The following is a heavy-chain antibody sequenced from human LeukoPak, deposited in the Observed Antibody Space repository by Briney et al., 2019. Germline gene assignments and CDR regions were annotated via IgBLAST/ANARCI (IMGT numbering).Heavy chain of an antibody. CDR3: ASTVAGSPHDAFDI. D-gene: IGHD6-19*01. V-gene: IGHV4-59*08. CDR1: GGSISSYY. J-gene: IGHJ3*02. CDR2: IYYSGST. Sequence: SETLSLTCTVSGGSISSYYWSWIRQPPGKGLEWIGYIYYSGSTNYNPSLKSRVTISVDTSKNQFSLKLSSVTAADTAVYYCASTVAGSPHDAFDIWGQGTMVTVSS.